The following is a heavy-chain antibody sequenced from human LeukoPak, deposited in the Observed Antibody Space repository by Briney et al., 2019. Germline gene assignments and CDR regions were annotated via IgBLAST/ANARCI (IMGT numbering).Heavy chain of an antibody. CDR2: ISGSGPST. J-gene: IGHJ4*02. CDR1: GFTFSNYA. D-gene: IGHD2-2*01. CDR3: AKGVRECSSISCFRAADY. V-gene: IGHV3-23*01. Sequence: GGSLRLSCAASGFTFSNYAMSWVRQAPGKGLEWVSVISGSGPSTYYADSVKGRFTISRDNSKNTLYLQMNSLRAEDTTVYYCAKGVRECSSISCFRAADYWGQGTLVTVSS.